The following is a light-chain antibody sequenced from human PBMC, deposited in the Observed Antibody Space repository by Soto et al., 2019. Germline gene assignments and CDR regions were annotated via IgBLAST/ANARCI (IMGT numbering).Light chain of an antibody. CDR2: VAS. CDR1: QIVSSSY. CDR3: QQYGSSPIT. Sequence: EIVLTQSPGTLSLSPGERATISCRASQIVSSSYLACYQQNPGQSPRLLIYVASSRATGIPDRFSGSGFGTDFTFTFSRLEPEDFAVYYCQQYGSSPITFGQGTRLEIK. J-gene: IGKJ5*01. V-gene: IGKV3-20*01.